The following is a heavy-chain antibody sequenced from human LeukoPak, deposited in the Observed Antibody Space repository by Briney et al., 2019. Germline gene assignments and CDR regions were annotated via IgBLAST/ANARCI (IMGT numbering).Heavy chain of an antibody. D-gene: IGHD3-3*01. CDR1: GGSISSGGYY. CDR2: IYYSGST. V-gene: IGHV4-31*03. CDR3: ARAGGFFSPFGY. J-gene: IGHJ4*02. Sequence: SQALSLTCTVSGGSISSGGYYWSWIRQHPGKGLEWIGYIYYSGSTYYNPSLKSRVTISVDTSKNQFSLKLSSVTAADTAVYYCARAGGFFSPFGYWGQGTLVTVSS.